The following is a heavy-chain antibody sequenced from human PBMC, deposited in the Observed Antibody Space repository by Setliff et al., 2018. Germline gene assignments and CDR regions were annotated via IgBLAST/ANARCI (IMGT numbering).Heavy chain of an antibody. CDR1: GDSISSGDYF. J-gene: IGHJ3*01. CDR2: IYHSGSA. Sequence: SETLSLTCTVSGDSISSGDYFWSWIRQPPGKGLEWIAYIYHSGSAYYNPSLKSRVTMSVDTSKNQFFLHLTSVTAADTAVYYCAREVGTSTSSDAFDVWDQGMMVTVSS. V-gene: IGHV4-30-4*08. D-gene: IGHD1-26*01. CDR3: AREVGTSTSSDAFDV.